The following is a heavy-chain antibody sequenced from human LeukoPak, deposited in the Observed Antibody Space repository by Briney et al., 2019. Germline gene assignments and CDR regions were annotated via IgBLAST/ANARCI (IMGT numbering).Heavy chain of an antibody. V-gene: IGHV3-49*04. Sequence: GGSLRLSCTAPGFTFGDYAMSWVRQAPGKGLEWVGFIRSKAYGGTTEYAASVKGRFTISRDDSKSIAYLQMNSLKTEDTAVYYCTSPGITIFGVAPTDAFDIWGQGTMVTVSS. J-gene: IGHJ3*02. CDR3: TSPGITIFGVAPTDAFDI. CDR2: IRSKAYGGTT. D-gene: IGHD3-3*01. CDR1: GFTFGDYA.